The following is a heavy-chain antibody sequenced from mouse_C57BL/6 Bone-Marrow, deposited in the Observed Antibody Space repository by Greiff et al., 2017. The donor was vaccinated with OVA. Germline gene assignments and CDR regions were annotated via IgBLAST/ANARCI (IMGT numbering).Heavy chain of an antibody. Sequence: VQLQQPGAELVKPGASVKLSCKASGYTFTSYWMHWVKQRPGQGLEWIGMIHPNSGSTNYNEKFKSKATLTVDKSSSTAYMQLSSLTSEDSAVYYCARLGVTTWLNYWGQGTTLTVSS. V-gene: IGHV1-64*01. CDR2: IHPNSGST. D-gene: IGHD2-2*01. CDR3: ARLGVTTWLNY. J-gene: IGHJ2*01. CDR1: GYTFTSYW.